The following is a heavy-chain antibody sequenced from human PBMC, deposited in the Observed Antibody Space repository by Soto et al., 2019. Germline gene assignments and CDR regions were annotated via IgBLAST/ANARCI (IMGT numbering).Heavy chain of an antibody. CDR1: GGSIGSSSYY. V-gene: IGHV4-39*01. CDR3: ARQDSGYDSNFDY. Sequence: PSETLCLTCTVSGGSIGSSSYYWGWIRQPPGKGLVWIGSIYYSGSTYYNPSLKSRVTISVDTSKNQFSLKLSSVTAADTAVYYCARQDSGYDSNFDYWGQGTLVTVSS. J-gene: IGHJ4*02. CDR2: IYYSGST. D-gene: IGHD5-12*01.